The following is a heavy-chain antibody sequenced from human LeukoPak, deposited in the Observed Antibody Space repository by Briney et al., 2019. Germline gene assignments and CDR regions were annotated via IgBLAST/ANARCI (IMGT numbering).Heavy chain of an antibody. CDR1: GGSFSRTTYY. CDR2: IYYSGST. J-gene: IGHJ3*02. V-gene: IGHV4-39*07. CDR3: ARDNPVEMATINAFDI. Sequence: SETLSLTCTVSGGSFSRTTYYWGWIRQPPGRGLEWIGSIYYSGSTYYNPSPKSRVTISVDTSKNQFSLKLSSVTAADTAVYYCARDNPVEMATINAFDIWGQGTMVTVSS. D-gene: IGHD5-24*01.